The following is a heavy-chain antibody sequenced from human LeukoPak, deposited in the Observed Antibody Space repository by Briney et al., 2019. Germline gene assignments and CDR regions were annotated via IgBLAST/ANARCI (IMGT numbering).Heavy chain of an antibody. CDR1: GFSFSSYT. D-gene: IGHD1-26*01. V-gene: IGHV3-48*02. CDR2: ISSSSDTI. J-gene: IGHJ4*02. CDR3: ARMGGAYLVFND. Sequence: GGSLRLSCAASGFSFSSYTMNWVRQAPGKGLEWVSYISSSSDTIYYADSVKGRFTISRDNAKNSLYLRMNSLRDEDTAVYFCARMGGAYLVFNDWGQGTLVTVSS.